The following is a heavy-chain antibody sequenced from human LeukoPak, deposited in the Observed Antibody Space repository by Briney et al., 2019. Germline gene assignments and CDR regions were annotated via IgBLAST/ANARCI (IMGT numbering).Heavy chain of an antibody. CDR3: ARVGFDCSSTSCYEYYFDY. CDR1: GFTLSSYS. Sequence: GGSLRLSCAASGFTLSSYSMNWVRQAPGKGLEWVSYISKSGTTKYYADSVKGRFTISRDNAKNSLYLQMNSLRAEDTAVYYCARVGFDCSSTSCYEYYFDYWGQGNLITVSS. D-gene: IGHD2-2*01. CDR2: ISKSGTTK. J-gene: IGHJ4*02. V-gene: IGHV3-48*04.